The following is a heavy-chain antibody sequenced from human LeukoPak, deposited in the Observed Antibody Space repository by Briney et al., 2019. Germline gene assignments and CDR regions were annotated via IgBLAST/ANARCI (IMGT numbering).Heavy chain of an antibody. J-gene: IGHJ6*02. CDR3: ARIEGVRGDFFSGYYYYGLDV. CDR1: GGSISSSSYY. CDR2: LDYTGST. Sequence: PSETLPLTCTVSGGSISSSSYYWGWIRQPPGKGLEWIGSLDYTGSTYYNPSLKSRVTISVDTSKNQFSLKLSSVTAADTAVYYCARIEGVRGDFFSGYYYYGLDVWGQGTTVTVSS. V-gene: IGHV4-39*01. D-gene: IGHD3-10*01.